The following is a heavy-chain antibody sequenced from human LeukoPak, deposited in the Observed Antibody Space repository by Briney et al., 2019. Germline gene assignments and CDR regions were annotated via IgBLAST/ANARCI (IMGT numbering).Heavy chain of an antibody. CDR3: ARDFTAAAVRLYDY. CDR1: GGTFSSYA. D-gene: IGHD6-13*01. CDR2: IIPIFGTA. Sequence: SVKVSCKASGGTFSSYAISWVRQAPGQGLEWMGGIIPIFGTANYAQKFQGRVTITADESTSTAYMELSSLRSEDTAVYYCARDFTAAAVRLYDYWGQGTLVTVSS. J-gene: IGHJ4*02. V-gene: IGHV1-69*13.